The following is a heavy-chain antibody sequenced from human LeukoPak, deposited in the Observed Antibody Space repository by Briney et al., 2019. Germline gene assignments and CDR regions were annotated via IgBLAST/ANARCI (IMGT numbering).Heavy chain of an antibody. V-gene: IGHV3-21*01. Sequence: GRSLRLSCAASGFAFSSYSMNWVRQAPGKGLEWVSSISSSSSYIYYADSVKGRFTISRDNAKNSLYLQMNSLRAEDTAVYYCARFDSGSYDFDYWGQGTLVTVSS. CDR1: GFAFSSYS. J-gene: IGHJ4*02. D-gene: IGHD1-26*01. CDR2: ISSSSSYI. CDR3: ARFDSGSYDFDY.